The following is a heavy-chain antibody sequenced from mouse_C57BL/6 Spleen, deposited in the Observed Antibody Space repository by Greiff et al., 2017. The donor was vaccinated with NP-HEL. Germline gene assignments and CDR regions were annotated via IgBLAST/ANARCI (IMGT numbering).Heavy chain of an antibody. J-gene: IGHJ4*01. CDR1: GFTFSSYT. CDR2: ISGGGGNT. D-gene: IGHD2-3*01. V-gene: IGHV5-9*01. CDR3: ARHSDGYAMDY. Sequence: VQLKESGGGLVKPGGSLKLSCAASGFTFSSYTMSWVRQTPEKRLEWVATISGGGGNTYYPDSVKGRFTISRDNAKNTLYLQMSSLRSEDTALYYCARHSDGYAMDYWGQGTSVTVSS.